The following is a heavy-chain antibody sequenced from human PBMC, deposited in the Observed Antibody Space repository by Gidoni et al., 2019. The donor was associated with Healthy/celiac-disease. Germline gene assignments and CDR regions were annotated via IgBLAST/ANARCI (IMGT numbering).Heavy chain of an antibody. Sequence: QLQLQESGPGLVKPSETLSLTCTVSGGSISSSSYYWGWIRQPPGKGLEWIGSIYYSGSTYYNPSLKSRVTISVDTSKNQFSLKLSSVTAADTAVYYCARQYDYSNYVGPPGLYYFDYWGQGTLVTVSS. J-gene: IGHJ4*02. CDR3: ARQYDYSNYVGPPGLYYFDY. CDR2: IYYSGST. D-gene: IGHD4-4*01. V-gene: IGHV4-39*01. CDR1: GGSISSSSYY.